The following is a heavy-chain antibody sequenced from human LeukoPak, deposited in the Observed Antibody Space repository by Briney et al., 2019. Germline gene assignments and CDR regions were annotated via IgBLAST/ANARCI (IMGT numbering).Heavy chain of an antibody. D-gene: IGHD3-10*01. CDR1: GGTFSSYA. J-gene: IGHJ5*02. V-gene: IGHV1-69*04. CDR2: IIPILGIA. CDR3: AREGMSGRYNWFDP. Sequence: SVKVSCKASGGTFSSYAISWVRQAPGQGLEWMGRIIPILGIANYAQKFQGRVTITADKSTSTAYMELCSLRSEDTAVYYCAREGMSGRYNWFDPWGQGTLVTVSS.